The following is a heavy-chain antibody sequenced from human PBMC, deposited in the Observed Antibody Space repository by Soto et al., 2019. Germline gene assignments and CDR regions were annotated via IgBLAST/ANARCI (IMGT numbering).Heavy chain of an antibody. D-gene: IGHD5-12*01. V-gene: IGHV1-69*10. CDR2: IIPILGIA. Sequence: ASVKVSCKASGGTFSSYAISWVRQAPGQGLEWMGWIIPILGIANYAQKFQGRVTITADKSTSTAYMELSSLRSKDTGVYDCARVRAEGRDGYNYAFDIWGQGTMVTVSS. CDR1: GGTFSSYA. CDR3: ARVRAEGRDGYNYAFDI. J-gene: IGHJ3*02.